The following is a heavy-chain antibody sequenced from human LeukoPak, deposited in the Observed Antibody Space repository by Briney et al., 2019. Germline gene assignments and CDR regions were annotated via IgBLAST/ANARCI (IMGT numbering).Heavy chain of an antibody. CDR1: GGSIGFYY. CDR2: VYYNGSS. Sequence: SSETLSLTCTVSGGSIGFYYWNWIRQPPGKGLEWIGCVYYNGSSNYNPSLKSRVTISVDTSKIQFSLKLSSVTAADTAVYYCARGWAGTAMGDFWGQGTLLTVSS. CDR3: ARGWAGTAMGDF. D-gene: IGHD5-18*01. V-gene: IGHV4-59*01. J-gene: IGHJ4*02.